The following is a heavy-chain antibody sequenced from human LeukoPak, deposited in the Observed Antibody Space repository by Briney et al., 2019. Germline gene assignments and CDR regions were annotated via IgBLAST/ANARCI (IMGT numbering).Heavy chain of an antibody. CDR3: ANRGDSSGYDY. Sequence: PGGSLRLSCAASGFTFSSYAMSWVRQAPGKGLEWVSAISGSGGSAYYADSVKGRFTISRGNSKNTLYLQMNSLRAEDTAVYYCANRGDSSGYDYWGQGTLVTVSS. V-gene: IGHV3-23*01. D-gene: IGHD3-22*01. J-gene: IGHJ4*02. CDR1: GFTFSSYA. CDR2: ISGSGGSA.